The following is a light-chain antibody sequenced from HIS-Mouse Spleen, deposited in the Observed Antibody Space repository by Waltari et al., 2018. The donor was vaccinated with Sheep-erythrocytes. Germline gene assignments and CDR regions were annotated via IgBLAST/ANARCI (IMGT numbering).Light chain of an antibody. CDR3: CSYAGSYTWV. J-gene: IGLJ3*02. Sequence: SALTQPRPVSGSPGHSVTISCPGTRSDVGGYNYVSWYQQHPGKAPKLMIYDVSKRPSGVPDRFSGSKSGNTASLTISGLQAEDEADYYCCSYAGSYTWVFGGGTKLTVL. CDR1: RSDVGGYNY. V-gene: IGLV2-11*01. CDR2: DVS.